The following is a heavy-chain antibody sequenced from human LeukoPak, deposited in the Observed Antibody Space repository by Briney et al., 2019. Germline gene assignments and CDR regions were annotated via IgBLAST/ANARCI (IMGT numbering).Heavy chain of an antibody. CDR2: IYPSGNT. CDR3: AREFDS. CDR1: GGSISSYY. Sequence: SETLSLTCTVSGGSISSYYWSWIRQPAGKGLEWIGRIYPSGNTNYNPSLMSRVTISLDTSKNQFSLKLSSVTAADTAIYYCAREFDSWGQGTLVIVSS. V-gene: IGHV4-4*07. J-gene: IGHJ5*01.